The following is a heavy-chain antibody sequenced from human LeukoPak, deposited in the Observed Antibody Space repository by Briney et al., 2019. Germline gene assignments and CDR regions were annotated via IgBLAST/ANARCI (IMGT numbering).Heavy chain of an antibody. CDR1: GLSISNFW. J-gene: IGHJ4*02. CDR3: ARAPRGGYSGSYLDY. Sequence: GSLRLSCAASGLSISNFWMSWVRQAPGKGLEWVAHIKEDGSEKRYVDSVKGRFTISRDSASLYLQMNSLRAEDTAVYYCARAPRGGYSGSYLDYWGQGTLVTVSS. CDR2: IKEDGSEK. D-gene: IGHD1-26*01. V-gene: IGHV3-7*01.